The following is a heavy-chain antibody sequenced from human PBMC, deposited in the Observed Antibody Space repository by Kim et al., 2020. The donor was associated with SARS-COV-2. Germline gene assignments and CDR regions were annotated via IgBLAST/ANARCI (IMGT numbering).Heavy chain of an antibody. CDR2: TT. J-gene: IGHJ4*02. Sequence: TTGDAAFVKSRIIISRDASKNSLYLQMNSLKTEESAVYYCARDEGSYDYWGQGTLVTVSS. V-gene: IGHV3-72*01. CDR3: ARDEGSYDY.